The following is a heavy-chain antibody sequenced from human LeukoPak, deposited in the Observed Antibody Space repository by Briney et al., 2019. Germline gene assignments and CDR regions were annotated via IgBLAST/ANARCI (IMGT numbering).Heavy chain of an antibody. V-gene: IGHV1-2*02. D-gene: IGHD3-22*01. CDR3: ATEGSGYYYYFDY. J-gene: IGHJ4*02. CDR1: GYTFTGYY. CDR2: INPNSGGT. Sequence: ASVKVSCKASGYTFTGYYMHWVRQAPGQGLEWMGWINPNSGGTNYALKFQGRVTMTRDTSISTAYMELSRLRSEDTAVYYCATEGSGYYYYFDYWGQGTLVTVSS.